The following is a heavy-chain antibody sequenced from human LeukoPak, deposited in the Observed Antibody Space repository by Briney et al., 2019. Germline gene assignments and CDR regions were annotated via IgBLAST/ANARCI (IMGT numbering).Heavy chain of an antibody. Sequence: PSETLSLTCAVYGGSFSNNFWNWIRQTPGKGLEWIGEISHSGSTNYNPSLKSRLTMSVDTSKNQFSLKVTSVTAADTAVYHCARHVVRGRDWFCTSSNCHQRWFDPWGQGTLVTVSS. CDR1: GGSFSNNF. CDR3: ARHVVRGRDWFCTSSNCHQRWFDP. J-gene: IGHJ5*02. V-gene: IGHV4-34*01. D-gene: IGHD2-2*01. CDR2: ISHSGST.